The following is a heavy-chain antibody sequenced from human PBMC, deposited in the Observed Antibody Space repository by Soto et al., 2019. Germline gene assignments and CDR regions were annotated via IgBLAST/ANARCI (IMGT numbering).Heavy chain of an antibody. D-gene: IGHD2-8*02. V-gene: IGHV3-30*18. CDR2: ISYDGSNK. Sequence: GGSLRLSCAASGFTFSSYGMHWVRQAPGKGLEWVAVISYDGSNKYYADSVKGRFTISRDNSKNTLYLQMNSLRAEDTAVYYCAKDRGYWRQCPDYWGQGTLVTVSS. CDR3: AKDRGYWRQCPDY. CDR1: GFTFSSYG. J-gene: IGHJ4*02.